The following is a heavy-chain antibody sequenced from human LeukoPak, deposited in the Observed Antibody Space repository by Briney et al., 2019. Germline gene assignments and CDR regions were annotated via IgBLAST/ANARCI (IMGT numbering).Heavy chain of an antibody. CDR1: GGSISSGGYY. J-gene: IGHJ3*02. V-gene: IGHV4-31*03. D-gene: IGHD6-13*01. CDR3: ASDRLEQQLVPPI. CDR2: IYYSGST. Sequence: SETLSLTCTVSGGSISSGGYYWSWIRQHPGKGLEWIGYIYYSGSTYYNPSLKSRVTISVDTSKNQFSLKLSSVTAADTAVYYCASDRLEQQLVPPIWGQGTLVTVSS.